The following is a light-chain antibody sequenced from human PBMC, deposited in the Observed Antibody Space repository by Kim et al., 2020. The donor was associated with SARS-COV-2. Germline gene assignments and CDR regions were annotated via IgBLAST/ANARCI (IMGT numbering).Light chain of an antibody. J-gene: IGKJ1*01. CDR2: AAS. CDR3: QQYYSYHRT. Sequence: GCPVELATLSWPARPGVSRYLGWFQPNPGKAPKPLIYAASTLQSGVPSRFSGSGSGTDFTLTISCLQSEDFATYYCQQYYSYHRTFGQGTKVDIK. V-gene: IGKV1-8*01. CDR1: PGVSRY.